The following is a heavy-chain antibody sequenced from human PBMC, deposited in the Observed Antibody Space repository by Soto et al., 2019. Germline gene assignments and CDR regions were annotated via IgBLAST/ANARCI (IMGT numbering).Heavy chain of an antibody. D-gene: IGHD2-8*02. J-gene: IGHJ6*02. V-gene: IGHV3-33*01. CDR2: IWYDGGTK. CDR3: ARIDCTGNNCNPYYHYGMDV. CDR1: GFTFYTYG. Sequence: SLRLSCAASGFTFYTYGMHWVRQVPGKGLQWVAVIWYDGGTKYYADSVRGRFTVSRDNSKNTLYLQMNSLRDEDTAVYYCARIDCTGNNCNPYYHYGMDVWVQGTTVTVSS.